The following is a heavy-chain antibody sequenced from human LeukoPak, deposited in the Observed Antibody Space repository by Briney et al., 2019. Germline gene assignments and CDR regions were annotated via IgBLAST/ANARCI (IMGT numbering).Heavy chain of an antibody. J-gene: IGHJ6*03. V-gene: IGHV4-59*01. CDR3: ARASVVYYYMDV. CDR1: GGSISSYY. Sequence: PSETLSLTCTVSGGSISSYYWSWIRQPTGKGPECVGYIYYSGGTNYNPSLKSRVTISVDTSNNQFSLKLSSVTAADTAVYYCARASVVYYYMDVWGKGTTVTVSS. D-gene: IGHD4-23*01. CDR2: IYYSGGT.